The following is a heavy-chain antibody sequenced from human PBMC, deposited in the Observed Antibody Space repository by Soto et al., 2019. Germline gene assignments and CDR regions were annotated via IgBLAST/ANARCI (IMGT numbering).Heavy chain of an antibody. CDR2: ISWNSGSI. CDR3: AKGAQMDIVVVVAAN. CDR1: GFTFDDYA. J-gene: IGHJ4*02. D-gene: IGHD2-15*01. Sequence: EVQLVESGGGLVQPGRSLRLSCAASGFTFDDYAMHWVRQAPGKGLKWVSGISWNSGSIGYADSVKGRFTISRDNAKNSLYLQMNSLRAEDTALYYCAKGAQMDIVVVVAANWGQGTLVTVSS. V-gene: IGHV3-9*01.